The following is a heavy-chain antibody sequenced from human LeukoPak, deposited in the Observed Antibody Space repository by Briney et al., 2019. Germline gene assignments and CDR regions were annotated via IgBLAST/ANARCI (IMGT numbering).Heavy chain of an antibody. D-gene: IGHD6-19*01. CDR3: ARYGGSGWVIDN. CDR1: GGSFSGYY. V-gene: IGHV4-59*08. CDR2: IYYTGAT. J-gene: IGHJ4*02. Sequence: SETLSLTCAVYGGSFSGYYWSWIRQPPGKVLEWIGYIYYTGATSYNPSLKSRVIISVDTSKKQFSLKLTSVTAADTAVYYCARYGGSGWVIDNWGQGTLVTVSS.